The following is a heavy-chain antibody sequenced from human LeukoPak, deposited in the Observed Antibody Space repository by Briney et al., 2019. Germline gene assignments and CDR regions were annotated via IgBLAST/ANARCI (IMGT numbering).Heavy chain of an antibody. Sequence: GRSLRLSCAASGFTFDDYAMHWVRQAPGKGLEWVSGISWNSGSIGYADSVKGRFTISRDNAKNSLYLQMNSLRAEDMALYYCAKAMTTVVKGAFDIWGQGTMVTVSS. J-gene: IGHJ3*02. CDR2: ISWNSGSI. D-gene: IGHD4-23*01. V-gene: IGHV3-9*03. CDR3: AKAMTTVVKGAFDI. CDR1: GFTFDDYA.